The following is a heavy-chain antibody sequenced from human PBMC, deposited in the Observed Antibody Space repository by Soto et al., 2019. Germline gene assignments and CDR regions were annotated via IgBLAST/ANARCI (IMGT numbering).Heavy chain of an antibody. J-gene: IGHJ4*02. V-gene: IGHV1-69*06. CDR2: IVPRFGTS. D-gene: IGHD3-3*01. CDR1: GGTSTRYA. CDR3: NRGSEYDFWSGYL. Sequence: QERLVQSGAEVRKPGSSVKVSCKVTGGTSTRYAINWVRQAPGQGLEWMGGIVPRFGTSKYAKKFQGRVTITADTSTNIAYMELRSLRSEDTAVYYCNRGSEYDFWSGYLWGQGTLVSVSS.